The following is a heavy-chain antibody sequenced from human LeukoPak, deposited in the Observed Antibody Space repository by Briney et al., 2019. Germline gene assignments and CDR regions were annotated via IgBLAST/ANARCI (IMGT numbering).Heavy chain of an antibody. J-gene: IGHJ4*02. Sequence: GGSLRLSCAASRFTFSSYAMSWVRQAPGKGLEWVSAISGSGGSTYYADSVKGRFTISRDNSKNTLYLQMNSLRAEDTAVYYCAKDETGNYYDISGYPSYFDYWGQGTLVTVSS. CDR2: ISGSGGST. CDR1: RFTFSSYA. CDR3: AKDETGNYYDISGYPSYFDY. V-gene: IGHV3-23*01. D-gene: IGHD3-22*01.